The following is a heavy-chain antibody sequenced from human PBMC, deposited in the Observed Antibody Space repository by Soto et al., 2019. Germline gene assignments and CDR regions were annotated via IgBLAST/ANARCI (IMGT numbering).Heavy chain of an antibody. CDR1: GYSFTSYW. Sequence: GESLKISCKGSGYSFTSYWIGWVRQMPGKGLEWMGIIYPGDSDTRYSPSFQGQVTISADKSISTAYLQWSSLKASDTAMYYWARFRVPASIGWGSGWFAPWGQGTLVTVSS. D-gene: IGHD2-2*01. V-gene: IGHV5-51*01. CDR3: ARFRVPASIGWGSGWFAP. J-gene: IGHJ5*02. CDR2: IYPGDSDT.